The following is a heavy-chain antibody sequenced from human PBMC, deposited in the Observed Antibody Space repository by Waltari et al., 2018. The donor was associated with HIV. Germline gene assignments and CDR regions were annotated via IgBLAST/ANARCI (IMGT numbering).Heavy chain of an antibody. CDR3: ASGPMTTVTTCYYYYGMDV. Sequence: EVQLVESGGGLVQPGGSLRLSCAASGFTVSSNYMSWVRQAPGKGLEWVSVIYSDVSTYYADSVKGRFTISRDNSKNTLYLQMNSLRAEDTAVYYCASGPMTTVTTCYYYYGMDVWGQGTTVTVSS. J-gene: IGHJ6*02. D-gene: IGHD4-17*01. V-gene: IGHV3-66*01. CDR1: GFTVSSNY. CDR2: IYSDVST.